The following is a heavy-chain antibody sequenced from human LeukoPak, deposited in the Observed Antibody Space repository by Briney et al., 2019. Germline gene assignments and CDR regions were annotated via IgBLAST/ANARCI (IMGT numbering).Heavy chain of an antibody. CDR3: ASYYYDSSDLYAFDI. CDR2: IIPIFGTA. D-gene: IGHD3-22*01. J-gene: IGHJ3*02. V-gene: IGHV1-69*01. CDR1: GGTFSSYA. Sequence: ASVKVSCKAFGGTFSSYAISWVRQAPGQGLEWMGGIIPIFGTANYAQKFQGRVTITADESTSTAYMELSSLRSEDTAVYYCASYYYDSSDLYAFDIWGQGTMVTVSS.